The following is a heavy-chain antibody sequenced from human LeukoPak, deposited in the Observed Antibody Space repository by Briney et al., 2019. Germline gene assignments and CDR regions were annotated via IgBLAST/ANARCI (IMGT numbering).Heavy chain of an antibody. CDR3: AREWVAAAVFDY. D-gene: IGHD6-13*01. J-gene: IGHJ4*02. V-gene: IGHV1-46*01. CDR1: GYTFTSYG. Sequence: ASVKVSCKASGYTFTSYGISWVRQAPGQGLEWMGIINPSGDSTSYAQKFQGRVTMTRDTSTRTVYMELSSLRSEDTAVYYCAREWVAAAVFDYWGQGTLVTVSS. CDR2: INPSGDST.